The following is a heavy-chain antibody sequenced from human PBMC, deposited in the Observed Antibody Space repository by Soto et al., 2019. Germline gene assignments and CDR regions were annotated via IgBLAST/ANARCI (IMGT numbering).Heavy chain of an antibody. CDR1: GGSFSGYY. Sequence: SETLSLTCAVYGGSFSGYYWSWIRQPPGKGLEWIGEINHSGSTNYNPSLKSRVTISVDTSKNQFSLKLSSVTAADTAVYYCAREVGSGSAYMDVWGKGTTVTVSS. D-gene: IGHD3-10*01. CDR3: AREVGSGSAYMDV. J-gene: IGHJ6*03. CDR2: INHSGST. V-gene: IGHV4-34*01.